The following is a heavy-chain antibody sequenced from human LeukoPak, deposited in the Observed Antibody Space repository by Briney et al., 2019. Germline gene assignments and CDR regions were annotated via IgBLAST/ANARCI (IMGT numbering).Heavy chain of an antibody. J-gene: IGHJ3*02. V-gene: IGHV3-21*01. Sequence: GGSLRLSCAASGFTFSSYAMSWVRQAPGKGLEWVSCISSSSLYIYYADSVKGRFTISRDNAKNSLYLQMNSLRADDTAVYYCARDRQDYYDILTGYDDAFDIWGQGTMVTVSS. D-gene: IGHD3-9*01. CDR3: ARDRQDYYDILTGYDDAFDI. CDR2: ISSSSLYI. CDR1: GFTFSSYA.